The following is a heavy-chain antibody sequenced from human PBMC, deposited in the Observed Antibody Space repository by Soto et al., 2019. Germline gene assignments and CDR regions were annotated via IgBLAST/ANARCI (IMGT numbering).Heavy chain of an antibody. CDR3: ARPVAAAGYYYYYGMDV. J-gene: IGHJ6*02. D-gene: IGHD6-13*01. CDR2: ISSSSSTI. CDR1: GFTFSSYS. Sequence: VQLVESGGGLVQPGGSLRLSCAASGFTFSSYSMNWVRQAPGKGLEWVSYISSSSSTIYYADSVKGRFTISRDNAKNSLYLQMNSLRDEDTDVYYCARPVAAAGYYYYYGMDVWGQGTTVTVSS. V-gene: IGHV3-48*02.